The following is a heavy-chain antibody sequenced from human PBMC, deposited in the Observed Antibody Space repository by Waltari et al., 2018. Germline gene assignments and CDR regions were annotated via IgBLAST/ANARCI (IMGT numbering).Heavy chain of an antibody. D-gene: IGHD4-17*01. CDR2: IYHSGST. V-gene: IGHV4-38-2*02. Sequence: QVQLQESGPGLVKPSETLSLTCTVSGYSIRSGYYWRWIRQPPGKGLEWIGSIYHSGSTYYNPSLKSRVTISVDTSKNQFSLKLSSVTAADTAVYYCARGTVTMFDYWGQGTLVTVSS. CDR3: ARGTVTMFDY. J-gene: IGHJ4*02. CDR1: GYSIRSGYY.